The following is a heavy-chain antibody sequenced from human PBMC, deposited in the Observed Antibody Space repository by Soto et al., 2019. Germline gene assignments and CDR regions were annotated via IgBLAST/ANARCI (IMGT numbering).Heavy chain of an antibody. V-gene: IGHV3-23*01. J-gene: IGHJ5*02. Sequence: LRPSCAAPGFTFSSYAMSWVRQAPGTSLEWVSAISGSGDTSAYADSVRGRFAISRDNSRNTLYLQMNSLRAEDTAVYFCAKEGGSWTYNYFDPWGQGTLVTAPQ. CDR1: GFTFSSYA. CDR3: AKEGGSWTYNYFDP. D-gene: IGHD1-1*01. CDR2: ISGSGDTS.